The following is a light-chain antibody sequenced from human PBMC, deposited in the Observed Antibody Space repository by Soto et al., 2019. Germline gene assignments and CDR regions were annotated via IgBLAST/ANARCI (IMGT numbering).Light chain of an antibody. CDR1: SSNIGTNA. CDR2: NNN. CDR3: AAWDDSLNGYV. J-gene: IGLJ1*01. V-gene: IGLV1-44*01. Sequence: QSVLTQPPSASGTPGQRVTISCSGGSSNIGTNAVNWYQQLQGTAPTLLIYNNNQRPSGVPDRFSGSKSGTSASLAISGLQSEDEADYYCAAWDDSLNGYVFGTGTKVTVL.